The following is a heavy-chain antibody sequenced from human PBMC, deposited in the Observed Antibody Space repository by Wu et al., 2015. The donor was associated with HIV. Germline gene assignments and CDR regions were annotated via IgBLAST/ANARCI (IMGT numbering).Heavy chain of an antibody. D-gene: IGHD2-15*01. Sequence: QVQLVQSGAEVKKPGASMRVSCQASGYSFTNYHMHWVRQAPGQRPEWMGIINPSGGSTSYAQSSRAESPSTRDTSTSTVYMXLSSLRSEDTAVYYCARKVVWVEVGSFDYRGDRRGKWYTVLFEGVLLPDP. CDR2: INPSGGST. CDR1: GYSFTNYH. J-gene: IGHJ5*02. V-gene: IGHV1-46*01. CDR3: ARKVVWVEVGSFDYRGDRRGKWYTVLFEGVLLPDP.